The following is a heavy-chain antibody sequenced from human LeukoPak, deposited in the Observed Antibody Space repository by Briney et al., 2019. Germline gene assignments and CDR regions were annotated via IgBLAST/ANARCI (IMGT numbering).Heavy chain of an antibody. D-gene: IGHD3-10*01. CDR2: ISSSGSTI. Sequence: PPGSQRLSCAASGFTFSTYEMNWVRQAPGKGLEWVSYISSSGSTIYYADSVKGRFTIYRDNAKNSLYLQMNSLRDEDTALYYCARDMDKMVRGSNAFDSWGQGTPVTVSS. CDR3: ARDMDKMVRGSNAFDS. J-gene: IGHJ4*02. CDR1: GFTFSTYE. V-gene: IGHV3-48*03.